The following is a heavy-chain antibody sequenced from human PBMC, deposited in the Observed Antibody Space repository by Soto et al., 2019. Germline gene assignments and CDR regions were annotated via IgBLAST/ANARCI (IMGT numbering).Heavy chain of an antibody. V-gene: IGHV1-18*04. J-gene: IGHJ6*02. CDR3: ARGGYYDSSGSRNYYYYGMNV. CDR1: GYTFTSYG. CDR2: ISAYDGNT. Sequence: QAQLVQSGAEVKKPGASVKVSCKASGYTFTSYGINWVRQAPGQGLEWLGWISAYDGNTKYAQSVQGRVSMTTDTSPTTAYMELRSLRSDDTAMYYCARGGYYDSSGSRNYYYYGMNVWGQGTTVSVSS. D-gene: IGHD3-22*01.